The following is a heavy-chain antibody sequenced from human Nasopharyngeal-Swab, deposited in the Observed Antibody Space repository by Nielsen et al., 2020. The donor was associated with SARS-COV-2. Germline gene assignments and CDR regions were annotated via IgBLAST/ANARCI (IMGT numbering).Heavy chain of an antibody. V-gene: IGHV1-69*13. D-gene: IGHD4-23*01. CDR1: GGSFISYA. CDR3: ARDWGTTVVTQHAFDI. Sequence: SVKVSCKASGGSFISYAISWVRQAPGQGLEWMGGIIPIFGTANYAQKFQGRVTITADESTSTAYMELSSLRSEDTAVYYCARDWGTTVVTQHAFDIWGQGTMVTVSS. J-gene: IGHJ3*02. CDR2: IIPIFGTA.